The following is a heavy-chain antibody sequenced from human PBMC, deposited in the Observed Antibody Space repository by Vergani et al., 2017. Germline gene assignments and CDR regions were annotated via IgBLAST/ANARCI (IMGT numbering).Heavy chain of an antibody. V-gene: IGHV4-4*07. CDR2: LCPSGIT. Sequence: QVQMQESGPGLVKTSATLSLPCSASCAPISYWCWSWLRQPAGKGLEWIGRLCPSGITNYKPSLKSRVTMSIDTSKNQFSLKLTTVTAADTAVYYCATGAGPFDIGGQGTLVTVSS. D-gene: IGHD1-14*01. J-gene: IGHJ4*02. CDR1: CAPISYWC. CDR3: ATGAGPFDI.